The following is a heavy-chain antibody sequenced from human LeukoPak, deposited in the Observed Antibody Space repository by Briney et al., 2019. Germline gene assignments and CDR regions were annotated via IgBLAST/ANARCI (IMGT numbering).Heavy chain of an antibody. CDR3: ATAGNYRFAY. V-gene: IGHV3-74*01. Sequence: AGGSLRLSCAASGFTFRSSWIHWVRQVPGEGLVWVSRINSDGSTTNYADSVKGRFTISRDNAKDTLYLQMDSLRADDTAVYFCATAGNYRFAYWGQGTLVTVSS. J-gene: IGHJ4*02. CDR1: GFTFRSSW. CDR2: INSDGSTT. D-gene: IGHD1-7*01.